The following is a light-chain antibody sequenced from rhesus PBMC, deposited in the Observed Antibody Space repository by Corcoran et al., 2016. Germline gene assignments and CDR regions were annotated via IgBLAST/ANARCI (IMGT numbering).Light chain of an antibody. Sequence: DIVMTQTPLSLSVTPGEPASISCRSSQSLLHSNGYTYLHWYLQKPGQSPQLLLYEFSTRASGVPDRFSGSGSGTDFTLKSSRVEAEDVGVYYCEQTLQTPYSFGQGTKVEIK. J-gene: IGKJ2*01. CDR3: EQTLQTPYS. V-gene: IGKV2-78*01. CDR1: QSLLHSNGYTY. CDR2: EFS.